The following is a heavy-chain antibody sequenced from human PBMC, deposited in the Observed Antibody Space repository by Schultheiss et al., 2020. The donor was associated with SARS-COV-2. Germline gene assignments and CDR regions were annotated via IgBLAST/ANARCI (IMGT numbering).Heavy chain of an antibody. Sequence: GESLKISCAASGFTFDDYDMSWVRQAPGKGLEWVSAIGTAGDTYYPGSVKGRFTISRENAKNSLYLQMNSLRAGDTAVYYCGAVGLVGATYFDYWGQGTLVTVSS. CDR1: GFTFDDYD. V-gene: IGHV3-13*01. CDR3: GAVGLVGATYFDY. CDR2: IGTAGDT. D-gene: IGHD1-26*01. J-gene: IGHJ4*02.